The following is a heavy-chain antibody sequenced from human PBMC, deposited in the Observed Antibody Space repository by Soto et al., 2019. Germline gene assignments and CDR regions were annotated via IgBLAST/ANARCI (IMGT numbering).Heavy chain of an antibody. D-gene: IGHD6-13*01. V-gene: IGHV4-4*07. CDR3: AASEQLVAFDY. Sequence: SETLSLTCTVSGGSISSYYWSGIRQPAGKGLEWIGRIYTSGSTNYDPSLKSRVTMSVDTSKNQFSLKLSSATAADTAVYYCAASEQLVAFDYWGQGTLVTVSS. J-gene: IGHJ4*02. CDR2: IYTSGST. CDR1: GGSISSYY.